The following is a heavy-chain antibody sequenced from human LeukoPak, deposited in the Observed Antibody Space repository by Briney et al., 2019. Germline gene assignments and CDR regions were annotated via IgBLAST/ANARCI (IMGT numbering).Heavy chain of an antibody. Sequence: PGGSLRLSCAASGFTFCNYAMRLVRPAPGKGLEWVAVISYDGSNKYTADSVKGRFTISRDNSKNTLYLQMNSLRAEDTAVYYCVAAAAVAYYFDYWGQGTLVTVSS. CDR2: ISYDGSNK. CDR3: VAAAAVAYYFDY. V-gene: IGHV3-30-3*01. D-gene: IGHD6-25*01. CDR1: GFTFCNYA. J-gene: IGHJ4*02.